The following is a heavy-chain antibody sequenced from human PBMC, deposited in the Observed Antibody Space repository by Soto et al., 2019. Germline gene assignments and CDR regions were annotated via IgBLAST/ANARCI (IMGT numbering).Heavy chain of an antibody. Sequence: PSETLSLTCTVSGGSISSYYWSWIRQPPRKGLEWIGYIYYSGSTNYNPSLKSRVTISVDTSKNQFSLKLSSVTAADTAVYYCARVSGDYYGMDVWGQGTTVTVSS. D-gene: IGHD7-27*01. CDR3: ARVSGDYYGMDV. CDR2: IYYSGST. V-gene: IGHV4-59*01. CDR1: GGSISSYY. J-gene: IGHJ6*02.